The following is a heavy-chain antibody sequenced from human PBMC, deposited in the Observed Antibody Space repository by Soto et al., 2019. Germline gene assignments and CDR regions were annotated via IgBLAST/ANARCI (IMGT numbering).Heavy chain of an antibody. CDR1: GFTFSSYA. Sequence: GGSLRLSCAASGFTFSSYAMSWVRQAPGKGLEWVSAISGSGGSTYYADSVKGRFTISRDNSKNTLYLQMNSLRAEDTAVYYCSKDWHDILTGDYKGGESSPGKFAYWDQRTLVTFCS. D-gene: IGHD3-9*01. J-gene: IGHJ4*02. V-gene: IGHV3-23*01. CDR3: SKDWHDILTGDYKGGESSPGKFAY. CDR2: ISGSGGST.